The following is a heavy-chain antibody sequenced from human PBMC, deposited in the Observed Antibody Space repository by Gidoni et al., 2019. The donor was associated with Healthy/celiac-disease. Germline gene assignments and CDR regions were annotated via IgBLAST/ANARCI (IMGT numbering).Heavy chain of an antibody. D-gene: IGHD3-10*01. CDR1: GGSISSSSYY. CDR2: IYYSGST. Sequence: QLQLQESGPGLLKPSETLSLTCTVSGGSISSSSYYWGWIRQPPGKGLEWIGSIYYSGSTYYNPSLKSRVTISVDTSKNQFSLKLSSVTAADTAVYYCARGSEWFGELRGAFDIWGQGTMVTVSS. J-gene: IGHJ3*02. V-gene: IGHV4-39*07. CDR3: ARGSEWFGELRGAFDI.